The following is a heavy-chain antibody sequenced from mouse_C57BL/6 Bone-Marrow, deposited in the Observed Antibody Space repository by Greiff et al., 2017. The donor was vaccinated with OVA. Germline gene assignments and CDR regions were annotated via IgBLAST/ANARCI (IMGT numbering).Heavy chain of an antibody. CDR2: IDPSDSYT. CDR3: ARYWDGYYWYVDV. J-gene: IGHJ1*03. Sequence: QVHVKQPGAELVKPGASVKLSCKASGYTFTSYWMQWVKQRPGQGLEWIGEIDPSDSYTNYNQKFKGKATLTVDTSSSTAYMQLSSLTSEDSAVYYCARYWDGYYWYVDVWGTGTTVTVSS. V-gene: IGHV1-50*01. CDR1: GYTFTSYW. D-gene: IGHD2-3*01.